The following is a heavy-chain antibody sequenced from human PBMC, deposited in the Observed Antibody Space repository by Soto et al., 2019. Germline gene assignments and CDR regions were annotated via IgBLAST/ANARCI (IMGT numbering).Heavy chain of an antibody. CDR1: GFTFSSYS. CDR3: ARDHVDTAMVRDY. V-gene: IGHV3-21*01. CDR2: ISSSSSYI. D-gene: IGHD5-18*01. J-gene: IGHJ4*02. Sequence: GGSLRLSCAASGFTFSSYSMNWVRQAPGKGLEWVSSISSSSSYIYYADSVKGRFTISRDNAKNSLYLQMNSLRAEDTAVYYCARDHVDTAMVRDYWGQGTLVTVSS.